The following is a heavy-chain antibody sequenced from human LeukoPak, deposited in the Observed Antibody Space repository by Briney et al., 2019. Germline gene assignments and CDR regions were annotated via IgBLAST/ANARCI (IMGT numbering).Heavy chain of an antibody. CDR3: ARVSPYSSSWYYYYYMDV. CDR1: GGSVTNGNYY. CDR2: IYYSGST. V-gene: IGHV4-61*10. J-gene: IGHJ6*03. Sequence: PSETLSLTCSVSGGSVTNGNYYWSWIRQPAGEGLEWIGYIYYSGSTNYNPSLKSRVTISVDTSKNQFSLKLSSVTAADTAVYYCARVSPYSSSWYYYYYMDVWGKGTTVTISS. D-gene: IGHD6-13*01.